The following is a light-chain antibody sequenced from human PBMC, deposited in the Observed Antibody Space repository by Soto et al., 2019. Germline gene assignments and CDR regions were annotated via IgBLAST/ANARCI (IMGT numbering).Light chain of an antibody. CDR1: SSDVGGYNY. V-gene: IGLV2-8*01. Sequence: QSALTQPPSASGSPGQSVTISCTGTSSDVGGYNYVSWYQQHPGKAPKLIIYEVSQRPSGVPDRFSGSKSGNTASLTVYGLQAEDEADYYCSSYAGSNYVFGTGTKVTVL. CDR3: SSYAGSNYV. J-gene: IGLJ1*01. CDR2: EVS.